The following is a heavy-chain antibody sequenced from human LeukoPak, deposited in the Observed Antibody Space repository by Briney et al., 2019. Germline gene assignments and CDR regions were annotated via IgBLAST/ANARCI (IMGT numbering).Heavy chain of an antibody. Sequence: GGSLRLSCVASGFTVSDNYMTWVRQAPGKGLEWVGNIKEDGSEKYYVDSVKGRFTISRDNAKNSLYLYMNSLRAEDTAVYYCAREITWEVIPIWGQGTMVTVSS. CDR1: GFTVSDNY. D-gene: IGHD3-16*01. V-gene: IGHV3-7*01. J-gene: IGHJ3*02. CDR2: IKEDGSEK. CDR3: AREITWEVIPI.